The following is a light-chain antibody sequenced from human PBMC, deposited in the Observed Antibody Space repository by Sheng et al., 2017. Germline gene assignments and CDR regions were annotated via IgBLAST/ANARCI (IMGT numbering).Light chain of an antibody. Sequence: EIVLTQSPGTLSLSPGERATLSCRASQNLRTNHLAWHQQKPGQPPRLLIFDASRRPSGIPDRFSVSESGTDFTLTINRLEPEDFALYFCQQYDSSPVTFGRRDQGG. CDR2: DAS. CDR3: QQYDSSPVT. J-gene: IGKJ1*01. V-gene: IGKV3-20*01. CDR1: QNLRTNH.